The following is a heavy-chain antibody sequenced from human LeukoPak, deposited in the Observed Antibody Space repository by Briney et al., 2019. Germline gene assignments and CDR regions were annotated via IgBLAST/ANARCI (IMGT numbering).Heavy chain of an antibody. CDR1: SGSISSYY. V-gene: IGHV4-59*01. J-gene: IGHJ5*02. CDR3: ARSRAFNSGAFDP. D-gene: IGHD1-26*01. CDR2: IYYNGIT. Sequence: PSETLSLTCTVSSGSISSYYWSWIRQPPGKGLEWIGNIYYNGITYYNPSLKSRVTISVDTSKNQFSLRLNSVTAADTAVYYCARSRAFNSGAFDPWGQGSLVTVSS.